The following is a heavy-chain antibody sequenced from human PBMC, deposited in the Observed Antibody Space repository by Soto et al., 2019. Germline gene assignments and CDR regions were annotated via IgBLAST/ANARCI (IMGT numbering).Heavy chain of an antibody. D-gene: IGHD2-15*01. J-gene: IGHJ5*01. V-gene: IGHV4-34*01. CDR1: GGSFSGYY. CDR3: ARYCSGGSCSVRNWFDS. Sequence: SETLSLTCAVYGGSFSGYYWSWIRQPPGKGLEWIGEINHSGSTNYNPSLKSRVTISVDTSKNQFSLKLSSVTAADTAVYYCARYCSGGSCSVRNWFDSWGQGTLVTVSS. CDR2: INHSGST.